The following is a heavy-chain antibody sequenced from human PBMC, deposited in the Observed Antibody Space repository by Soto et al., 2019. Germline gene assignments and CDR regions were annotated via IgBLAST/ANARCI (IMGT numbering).Heavy chain of an antibody. CDR2: IDPSDSYT. CDR1: GYSFTSYW. CDR3: ARTLYSSSWYFDY. V-gene: IGHV5-10-1*01. D-gene: IGHD6-13*01. Sequence: PGESLKISCKGSGYSFTSYWISWVRQMPGKGLEWMGRIDPSDSYTNYSPYFQGHVTISADKSISTAYLQWSSLKASDTAMYYCARTLYSSSWYFDYWGQGTLVTVSS. J-gene: IGHJ4*02.